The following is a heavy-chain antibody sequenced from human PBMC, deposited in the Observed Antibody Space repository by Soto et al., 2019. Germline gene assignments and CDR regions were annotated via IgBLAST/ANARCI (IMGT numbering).Heavy chain of an antibody. CDR1: GFTFSSYA. Sequence: QVQLVESGGGVVQPGRSLRLSCAASGFTFSSYAMHWVRQAPGKGLEWVAVISYDGSNKYYADSVKGRFTISRDNSKNTLYLQVNSLRAEDTAGYYCERCGGRWLVRNCIYPWGQGTLVTVSS. CDR2: ISYDGSNK. V-gene: IGHV3-30-3*01. CDR3: ERCGGRWLVRNCIYP. J-gene: IGHJ5*02. D-gene: IGHD6-19*01.